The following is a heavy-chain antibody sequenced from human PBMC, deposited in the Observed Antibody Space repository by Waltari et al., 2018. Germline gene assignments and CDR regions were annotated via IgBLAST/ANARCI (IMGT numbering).Heavy chain of an antibody. Sequence: EVQLVETGGGLIQPGGSLRLSCAASGFTVTSNYMSWVRPGPGKGLEWVSGIYSGGSTYYADSVKGRFTISRDNSKNTLYLQMNSLRAEDTAVYYCARGIEYSSSSDAFDIWGQGTMVTVSS. CDR2: IYSGGST. D-gene: IGHD6-6*01. V-gene: IGHV3-53*02. CDR1: GFTVTSNY. CDR3: ARGIEYSSSSDAFDI. J-gene: IGHJ3*02.